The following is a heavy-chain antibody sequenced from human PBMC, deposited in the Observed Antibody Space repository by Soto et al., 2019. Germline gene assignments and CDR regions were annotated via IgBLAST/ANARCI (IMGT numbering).Heavy chain of an antibody. CDR1: NGSISDYY. J-gene: IGHJ3*02. Sequence: SETLSLTCIVSNGSISDYYWTWIRQPPGKGLEWIGYIYYSGSTHYSPSLKSRVTISVDTSKNQFSLKLSSVTAADTAVYFCARGILEAAASKTFDIWGQGTMVTVSS. CDR2: IYYSGST. CDR3: ARGILEAAASKTFDI. D-gene: IGHD6-13*01. V-gene: IGHV4-59*01.